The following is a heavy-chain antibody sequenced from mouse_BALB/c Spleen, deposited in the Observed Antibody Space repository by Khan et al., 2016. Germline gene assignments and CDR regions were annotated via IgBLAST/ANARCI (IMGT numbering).Heavy chain of an antibody. V-gene: IGHV7-3*02. CDR3: ARDGGNYLWFAY. J-gene: IGHJ3*01. CDR2: ISNKANGSTT. CDR1: GFTFTDYY. Sequence: EVELVESGGGLVQPGVSLRLYCATSGFTFTDYYMSWVRQPPGKALEWLGFISNKANGSTTEYSASVTGRFTISRDNSQSILYLHMNTLRAEDSATYYCARDGGNYLWFAYWGQGTLVAVSA. D-gene: IGHD2-1*01.